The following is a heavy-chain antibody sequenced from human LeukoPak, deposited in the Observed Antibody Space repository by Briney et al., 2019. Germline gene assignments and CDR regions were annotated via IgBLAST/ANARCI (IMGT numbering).Heavy chain of an antibody. CDR1: GGSINYLF. V-gene: IGHV4-59*11. D-gene: IGHD3-9*01. J-gene: IGHJ6*02. Sequence: PSETLSLTCSVSGGSINYLFWLWLPLPPGQGLEGWGYIYCSERTNYNSSLKSRVIISADTSKNQFSLKLTSVTAADTAVYYCARLRPDYDILTGFGMDVWGQGATVTVSS. CDR3: ARLRPDYDILTGFGMDV. CDR2: IYCSERT.